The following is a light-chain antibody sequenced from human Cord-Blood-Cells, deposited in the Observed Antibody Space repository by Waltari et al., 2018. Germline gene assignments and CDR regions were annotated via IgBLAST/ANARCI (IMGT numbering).Light chain of an antibody. CDR3: SSYTSSSTYV. CDR1: RSDVGGYNY. Sequence: QSALTQPASVSGSPGQSITISCTGTRSDVGGYNYVPWYQQHPGKAPKLMIYEVSNQPSGVSNRFSGSKSGNTASLTISGLQAEDEADYYCSSYTSSSTYVFGTGTKVTVL. V-gene: IGLV2-14*01. CDR2: EVS. J-gene: IGLJ1*01.